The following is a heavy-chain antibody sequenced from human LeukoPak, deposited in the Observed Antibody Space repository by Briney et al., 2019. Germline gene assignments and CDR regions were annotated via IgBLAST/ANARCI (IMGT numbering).Heavy chain of an antibody. J-gene: IGHJ4*02. CDR1: GFTFSSYA. Sequence: GGSLRLSCAASGFTFSSYAMSWVRQASGKGLEWVGRIRSKVYSYATMYGASVKGRFTISRDDSKKTAYLQMNSLKTEDTAVYYCTRGDVTHLDYWGQGTLVTVSS. D-gene: IGHD3-10*01. CDR2: IRSKVYSYAT. CDR3: TRGDVTHLDY. V-gene: IGHV3-73*01.